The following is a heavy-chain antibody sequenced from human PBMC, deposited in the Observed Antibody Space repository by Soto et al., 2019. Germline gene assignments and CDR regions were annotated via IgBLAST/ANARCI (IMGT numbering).Heavy chain of an antibody. CDR2: MSYDGSDT. CDR1: GFIFSNNG. Sequence: GGSLRLSCVGSGFIFSNNGMHWVRQTPGKGLEWVAFMSYDGSDTFYADSVKGRFTISRHNSKNTLFLQMSNLRAEDTAMYYCTIVRVADSALDLWGQGTLVTVSS. J-gene: IGHJ5*02. D-gene: IGHD3-10*02. V-gene: IGHV3-30*02. CDR3: TIVRVADSALDL.